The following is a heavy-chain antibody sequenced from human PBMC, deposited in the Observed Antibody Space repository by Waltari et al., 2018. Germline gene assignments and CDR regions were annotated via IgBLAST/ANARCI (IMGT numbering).Heavy chain of an antibody. D-gene: IGHD6-19*01. CDR3: ARGGAGNHFDY. J-gene: IGHJ4*02. CDR1: GGSISSSSYY. CDR2: IYYSGST. V-gene: IGHV4-39*07. Sequence: QLQLQESGPGLVKPSETLSLTCTVSGGSISSSSYYWGWIRQPPGKGLEWIGSIYYSGSTYYNPSLKSRVTISVDTSKNQFSLKLSSVTAADTAVYYCARGGAGNHFDYWGQGTLVTVSS.